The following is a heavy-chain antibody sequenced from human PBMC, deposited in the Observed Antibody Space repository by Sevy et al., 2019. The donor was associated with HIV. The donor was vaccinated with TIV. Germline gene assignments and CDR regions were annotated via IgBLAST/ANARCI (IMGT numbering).Heavy chain of an antibody. CDR3: AREGGYTDQGMDV. CDR2: ISSSSSNI. J-gene: IGHJ6*02. CDR1: GFTFSTYD. Sequence: GGSLRLSCAASGFTFSTYDMNWVRQAPGKGVEWISYISSSSSNIYYADSVKGRLTISRDNAKNSLFVQMHSRRAEDTAVYYCAREGGYTDQGMDVWGQGTTVTVSS. V-gene: IGHV3-48*01. D-gene: IGHD5-12*01.